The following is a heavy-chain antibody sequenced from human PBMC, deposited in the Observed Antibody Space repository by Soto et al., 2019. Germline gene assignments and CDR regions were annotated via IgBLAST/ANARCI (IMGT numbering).Heavy chain of an antibody. J-gene: IGHJ4*02. CDR1: GFTFSSYA. D-gene: IGHD6-19*01. CDR2: ISGSGDST. Sequence: EVQLLESGGGLVQPGGSLRLSCAASGFTFSSYAMSWVRQAPGKGLEWVSVISGSGDSTYYADSVKGRCTISRDNAKNNQYRHMNCMRAEHTGVYYFARRSSRWYFDYWGQGTLVTDSS. CDR3: ARRSSRWYFDY. V-gene: IGHV3-23*01.